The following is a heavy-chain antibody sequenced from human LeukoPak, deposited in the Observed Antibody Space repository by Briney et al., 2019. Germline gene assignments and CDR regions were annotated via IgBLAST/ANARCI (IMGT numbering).Heavy chain of an antibody. V-gene: IGHV3-74*01. Sequence: GGSLSLSCAAPGFTFSSNYMNWARQPPGRGLVGVSRIITDGSNRTHAPFVKGRFTISRDNAKNTLYLEMNSLRAEDTAVYYCARALRSPGDSGLDYWGQGALVTVSS. CDR2: IITDGSNR. D-gene: IGHD3-10*01. J-gene: IGHJ4*02. CDR3: ARALRSPGDSGLDY. CDR1: GFTFSSNY.